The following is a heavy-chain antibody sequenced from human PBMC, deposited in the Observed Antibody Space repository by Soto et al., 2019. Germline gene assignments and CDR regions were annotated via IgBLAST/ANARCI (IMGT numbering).Heavy chain of an antibody. Sequence: SETPSLTCTVSGGSISSNYWTWIRQPPGKGLEWIGYVYNSGSTNYNPSLKSRVTISEDTSKSQFSLKVNSMTAADTAVYYCARYRREAVAGYTLDNWGQGILVTVSS. D-gene: IGHD1-1*01. CDR3: ARYRREAVAGYTLDN. V-gene: IGHV4-59*01. CDR2: VYNSGST. J-gene: IGHJ4*02. CDR1: GGSISSNY.